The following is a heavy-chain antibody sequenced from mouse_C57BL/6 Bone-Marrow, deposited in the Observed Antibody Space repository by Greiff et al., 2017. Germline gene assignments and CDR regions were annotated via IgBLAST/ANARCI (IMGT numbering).Heavy chain of an antibody. V-gene: IGHV14-4*01. J-gene: IGHJ2*01. CDR3: TTPFYYYGSRRFDY. Sequence: EVQLQQSGAELVRPGASVKLSCTASGFNFKDDYMHWVKQRPEQGLEWIGCIYPENGDTEYASKFQGKATITADTSSNTAYLQLSSLTSEDTAVYYCTTPFYYYGSRRFDYWGQGTTLTVS. D-gene: IGHD1-1*01. CDR2: IYPENGDT. CDR1: GFNFKDDY.